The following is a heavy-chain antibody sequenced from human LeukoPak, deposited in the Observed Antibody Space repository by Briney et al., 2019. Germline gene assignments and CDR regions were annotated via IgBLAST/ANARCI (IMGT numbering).Heavy chain of an antibody. D-gene: IGHD2-2*01. CDR1: GYTFTGYY. CDR3: ARDIVVVPAENDAFDI. J-gene: IGHJ3*02. Sequence: ASVTVSCKASGYTFTGYYMHWERQAPGQGLEWMGWINPNSGGTNYAQKFQGRVTMTRDTSISTAYMELSRLRSDDTAVYYCARDIVVVPAENDAFDIWGQGTMVTVSS. CDR2: INPNSGGT. V-gene: IGHV1-2*02.